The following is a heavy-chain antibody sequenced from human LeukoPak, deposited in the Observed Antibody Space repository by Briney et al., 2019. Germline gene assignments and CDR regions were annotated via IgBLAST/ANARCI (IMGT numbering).Heavy chain of an antibody. CDR2: ISSNGGST. D-gene: IGHD6-19*01. CDR1: GFTFSSYA. Sequence: GGSLRLSCAASGFTFSSYAMHWVRQAPGKGLEYVSAISSNGGSTYYANSVKGRFTISRDNSKNTLYLQLNSLRTEDTAVYYCARGARGSGWRVFDIWGQGTMVTVSS. V-gene: IGHV3-64*01. J-gene: IGHJ3*02. CDR3: ARGARGSGWRVFDI.